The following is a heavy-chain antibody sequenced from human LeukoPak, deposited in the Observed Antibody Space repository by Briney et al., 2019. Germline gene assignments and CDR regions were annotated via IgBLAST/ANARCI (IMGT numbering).Heavy chain of an antibody. J-gene: IGHJ4*02. Sequence: SETLSLTCTVSGGSISSYYWRWIRQPPGKGLEWIGYMYYSGTINYNPSLKSRVTISVDTSKNQFSLKLSSVTPADTAMYYCARAWATDYFDYWGQGTLVTVSS. CDR1: GGSISSYY. CDR2: MYYSGTI. V-gene: IGHV4-59*01. CDR3: ARAWATDYFDY.